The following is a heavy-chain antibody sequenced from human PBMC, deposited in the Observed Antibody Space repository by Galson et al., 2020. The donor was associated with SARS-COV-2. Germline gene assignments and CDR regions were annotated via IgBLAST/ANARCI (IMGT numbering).Heavy chain of an antibody. V-gene: IGHV1-46*01. D-gene: IGHD6-19*01. Sequence: ASVKVSCKASGYTFTSYYMHWVRQATGQGLEWMGIITPSGGSTSYAQKFQGRDTMTRDTSTSTVYMELSSLRSEDTAVYYCARSGWYRGAFDIWGQGTMVTVSS. CDR2: ITPSGGST. CDR3: ARSGWYRGAFDI. J-gene: IGHJ3*02. CDR1: GYTFTSYY.